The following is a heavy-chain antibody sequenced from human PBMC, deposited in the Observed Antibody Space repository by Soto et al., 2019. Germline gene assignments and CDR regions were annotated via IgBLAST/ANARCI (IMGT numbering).Heavy chain of an antibody. CDR1: GFTFDDYA. CDR3: AKAAAGIRSWFDP. V-gene: IGHV3-9*01. D-gene: IGHD6-13*01. Sequence: DVQLVESGGGLVQPGRSLRLSCAASGFTFDDYAMHWVRQAPGKGLEWVSGITWNSGSIAYADSVKGRFTISRDNAKNSLYLQMNSLRAEDTALYYCAKAAAGIRSWFDPWGQGTLVTVSS. J-gene: IGHJ5*02. CDR2: ITWNSGSI.